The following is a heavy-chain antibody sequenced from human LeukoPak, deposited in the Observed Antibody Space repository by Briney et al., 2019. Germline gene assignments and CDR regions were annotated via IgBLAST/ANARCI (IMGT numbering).Heavy chain of an antibody. CDR1: GYSISSGYY. CDR3: ARGDRPYKFDY. Sequence: SETLSLTCTVSGYSISSGYYWGWIRQPSGKGLEWIGSIYHSGSTYYNPSLKSRVTISVDTSKNQFSLKLSSVTAADTAVYYCARGDRPYKFDYWGQGTLVTVSS. CDR2: IYHSGST. D-gene: IGHD5-24*01. V-gene: IGHV4-38-2*02. J-gene: IGHJ4*02.